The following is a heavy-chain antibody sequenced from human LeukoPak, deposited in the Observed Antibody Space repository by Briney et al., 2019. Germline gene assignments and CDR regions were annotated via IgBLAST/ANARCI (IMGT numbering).Heavy chain of an antibody. CDR2: ISYDGSNK. V-gene: IGHV3-30*03. J-gene: IGHJ4*02. D-gene: IGHD1-26*01. CDR3: TTEGATPYYFDY. Sequence: GGSLRLSCAASGFTVSSYGMHWVRQAPGKGLEWVAVISYDGSNKYYADSVKGRFTISRDNSKNTLYLQMNSLKTEDTAVYYCTTEGATPYYFDYWGQGTLVTVSS. CDR1: GFTVSSYG.